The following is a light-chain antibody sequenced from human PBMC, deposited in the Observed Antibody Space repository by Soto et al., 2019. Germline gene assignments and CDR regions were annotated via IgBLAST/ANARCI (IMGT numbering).Light chain of an antibody. CDR1: QSINNW. V-gene: IGKV1-5*03. Sequence: DIQMTQSPSTLSASVGDRVTIICRASQSINNWLAWYQQKPGKAPKLLIYEASSLLSGVPSRFSGSGSGTEFTLTISSLQPDDFADYYCQQYDSDSSTFGQGTKLDI. J-gene: IGKJ2*01. CDR3: QQYDSDSST. CDR2: EAS.